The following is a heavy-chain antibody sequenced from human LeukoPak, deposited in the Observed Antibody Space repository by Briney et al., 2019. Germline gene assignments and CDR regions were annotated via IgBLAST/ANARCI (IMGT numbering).Heavy chain of an antibody. CDR3: PRDSWKDMGPYLYY. Sequence: PSETLSLTCAVSGESFSGYYWSWIRQPPGKGLEWIGEINYSGSTNYNPSLKSRVTISVDTSKNQFSLKLSSVTAADTAVYHCPRDSWKDMGPYLYYWGQGTLLTVSS. J-gene: IGHJ4*02. V-gene: IGHV4-34*01. CDR2: INYSGST. CDR1: GESFSGYY. D-gene: IGHD1-1*01.